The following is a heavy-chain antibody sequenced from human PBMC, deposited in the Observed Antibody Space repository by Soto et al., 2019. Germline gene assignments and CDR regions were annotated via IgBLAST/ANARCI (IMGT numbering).Heavy chain of an antibody. J-gene: IGHJ6*02. D-gene: IGHD6-19*01. Sequence: QVQLVQSGAEVKKPGSSVKVSCKASGGTFSSYTISWVRQAPGQGLEWMGRIIPILGIANYAQKFQGRVTFTADNSTSTAYVELSSLRSEDTAVYYCARAVAGTGLDYYYYYGMDVWGQGTTVTVSS. V-gene: IGHV1-69*02. CDR3: ARAVAGTGLDYYYYYGMDV. CDR2: IIPILGIA. CDR1: GGTFSSYT.